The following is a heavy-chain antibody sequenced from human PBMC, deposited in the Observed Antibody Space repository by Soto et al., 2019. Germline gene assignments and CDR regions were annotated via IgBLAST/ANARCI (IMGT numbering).Heavy chain of an antibody. CDR1: GFTFSSYG. V-gene: IGHV3-33*01. D-gene: IGHD6-13*01. CDR2: IWYDGSNK. J-gene: IGHJ4*02. Sequence: QAQLVESGGGVVQPGRSLRLSCAASGFTFSSYGMHWVRQAPGKGLEWVAIIWYDGSNKYYADSVKGRFTISRDSSKNTLYLKMNSLRAEDQAVYFFARVGSSRSFDYWGQGTLVTVSS. CDR3: ARVGSSRSFDY.